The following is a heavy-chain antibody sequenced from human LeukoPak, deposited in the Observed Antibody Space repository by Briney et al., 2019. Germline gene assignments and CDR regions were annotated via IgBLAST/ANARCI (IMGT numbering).Heavy chain of an antibody. V-gene: IGHV1-2*02. D-gene: IGHD3-16*02. Sequence: GASVKVSCKASGYTFTGYYMHWVRQAPGQGLEWMGWINPNSGGTNYAHNFQGRVTMTRDTSISTAYMELSRLRSDDTAVYYCARGDYVWGSYLPTYYFDYWGQGTLVTVSS. CDR1: GYTFTGYY. CDR3: ARGDYVWGSYLPTYYFDY. CDR2: INPNSGGT. J-gene: IGHJ4*02.